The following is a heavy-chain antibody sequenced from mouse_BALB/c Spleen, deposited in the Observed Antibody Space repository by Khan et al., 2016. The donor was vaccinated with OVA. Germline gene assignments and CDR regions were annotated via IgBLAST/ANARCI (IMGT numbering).Heavy chain of an antibody. V-gene: IGHV1-9*01. CDR2: ILPGNGSI. Sequence: QVQLKQSGAELMKPGASVKISCKATGYTFSNYWIEWVKQRPGHGLEWIGEILPGNGSINYNEKFKDKATFTADTSSNIAYMQLSSLTSEDSAVYYCAGYGNYWYFDVWGAGTTVTVSS. D-gene: IGHD2-1*01. CDR1: GYTFSNYW. CDR3: AGYGNYWYFDV. J-gene: IGHJ1*01.